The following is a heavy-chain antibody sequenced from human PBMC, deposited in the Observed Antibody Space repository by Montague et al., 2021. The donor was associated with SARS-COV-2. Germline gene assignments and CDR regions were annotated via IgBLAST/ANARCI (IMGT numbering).Heavy chain of an antibody. CDR2: ISYDGSNK. CDR3: GRTLLDYYGMDV. D-gene: IGHD2/OR15-2a*01. Sequence: SLRLSCAASGFTFSSYAMHWVRQAPGKGLEWVAVISYDGSNKYYADSVKGRFTISRDNSKNTLYLQMNSLRAEDTAVYYCGRTLLDYYGMDVWGQGTTATVSS. V-gene: IGHV3-30-3*01. CDR1: GFTFSSYA. J-gene: IGHJ6*02.